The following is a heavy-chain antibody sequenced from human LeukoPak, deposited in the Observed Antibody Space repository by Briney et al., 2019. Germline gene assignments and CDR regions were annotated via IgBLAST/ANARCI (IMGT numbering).Heavy chain of an antibody. Sequence: GGSLRLSCAASGFTFSRYWMSWVRQAPGQGLEWVANINQAGSEKYYVDSVKSRFTISRDNAKNSLYLQMNSLRAEDTAVYYCARDRITIFGVVIPNNWFDPWGQGTLVTVSS. J-gene: IGHJ5*02. CDR2: INQAGSEK. V-gene: IGHV3-7*01. CDR3: ARDRITIFGVVIPNNWFDP. CDR1: GFTFSRYW. D-gene: IGHD3-3*01.